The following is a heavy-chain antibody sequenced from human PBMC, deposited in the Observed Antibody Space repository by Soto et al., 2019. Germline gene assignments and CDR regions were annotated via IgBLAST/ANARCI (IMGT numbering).Heavy chain of an antibody. CDR3: TKGWYSWHSYLDY. CDR2: ISWNSGSI. J-gene: IGHJ4*02. CDR1: GFTFDDYA. D-gene: IGHD1-7*01. V-gene: IGHV3-9*01. Sequence: EVKLVESGGGLVQRGRSLRLSCAASGFTFDDYAMHWVRKAPGKGMEWVSGISWNSGSIGYADSVKGRFTISRNNAKNSLNGQMNSPRAKNTPLYCYTKGWYSWHSYLDYWGQGTLITVSS.